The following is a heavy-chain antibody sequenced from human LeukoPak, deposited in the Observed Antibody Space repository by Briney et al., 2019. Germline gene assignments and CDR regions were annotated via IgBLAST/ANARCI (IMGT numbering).Heavy chain of an antibody. Sequence: GGSLRLSCAASGFTFSSYAMSWVRQAPGKGLEWVSAISGSGGSTYYADSVKGRFTISRDNSKNTLYLQMNSLRAEDTAVYYCAKGGSYYDFWSGYYHFDYWGQGTLVTVSS. CDR1: GFTFSSYA. D-gene: IGHD3-3*01. J-gene: IGHJ4*02. CDR3: AKGGSYYDFWSGYYHFDY. V-gene: IGHV3-23*01. CDR2: ISGSGGST.